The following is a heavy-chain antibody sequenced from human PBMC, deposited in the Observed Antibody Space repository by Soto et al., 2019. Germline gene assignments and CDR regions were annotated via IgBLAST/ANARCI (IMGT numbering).Heavy chain of an antibody. CDR1: GDSINSYY. D-gene: IGHD3-3*01. J-gene: IGHJ6*02. Sequence: PSETLSLTCTVSGDSINSYYWSWIRQPAGNGLEWIGRIYTSGSTNYNPSLKSRVTMSVDTSKNQFSLKLNSVTAADTAVYYCARELMTYYDFWSGSNPAGMDVWGQGTTVPVSS. CDR2: IYTSGST. V-gene: IGHV4-4*07. CDR3: ARELMTYYDFWSGSNPAGMDV.